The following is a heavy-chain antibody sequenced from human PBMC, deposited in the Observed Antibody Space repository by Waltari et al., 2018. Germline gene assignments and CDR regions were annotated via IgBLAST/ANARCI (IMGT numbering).Heavy chain of an antibody. Sequence: QLQLQESGPRLVRPSETLSLICRVSGVSITSNRHYWARLRQSPGQGLEWIGTVSYSGTTYFSPSLKSRVSVSRDTSKNQVSLILGSVTAADMAVYYCATYIGASVGTAAFDVWGQGTMVTVSS. CDR3: ATYIGASVGTAAFDV. CDR1: GVSITSNRHY. V-gene: IGHV4-39*01. J-gene: IGHJ3*01. CDR2: VSYSGTT. D-gene: IGHD5-12*01.